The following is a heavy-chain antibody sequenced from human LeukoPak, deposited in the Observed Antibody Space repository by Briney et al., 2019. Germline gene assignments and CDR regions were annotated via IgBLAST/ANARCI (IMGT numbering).Heavy chain of an antibody. D-gene: IGHD3-10*01. CDR3: ARTLNYYGSGSYLGY. Sequence: SETLSLTCAVYGGSFSGYYWSWIRQPPGKGLEWIGEINHSGSTNYNPSLKSRVTISEDTSKNQFSLKLSSVTAADTAVYYCARTLNYYGSGSYLGYWGQGTLVTVSS. V-gene: IGHV4-34*01. CDR1: GGSFSGYY. J-gene: IGHJ4*02. CDR2: INHSGST.